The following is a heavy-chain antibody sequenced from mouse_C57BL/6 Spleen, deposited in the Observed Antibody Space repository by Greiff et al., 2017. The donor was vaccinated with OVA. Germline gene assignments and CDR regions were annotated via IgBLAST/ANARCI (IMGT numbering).Heavy chain of an antibody. D-gene: IGHD4-1*01. Sequence: DVKVEESGGGLVKPGGSLKLSCAASGFTFSSYAMSWVRQTPEKRLEWVATISDGGSYTYYPDNVKGRFTISRDNAKNNLYLQMSHLKSEDTAMYYCARGLTGTDYWGQGTTLTVSS. CDR1: GFTFSSYA. CDR3: ARGLTGTDY. CDR2: ISDGGSYT. J-gene: IGHJ2*01. V-gene: IGHV5-4*03.